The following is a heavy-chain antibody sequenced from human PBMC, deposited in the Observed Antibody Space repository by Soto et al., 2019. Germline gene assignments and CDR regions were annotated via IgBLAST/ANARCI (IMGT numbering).Heavy chain of an antibody. Sequence: AETLSLTCAVSGDSISRGYHWAWIRQPPGKGLEWVASIYHSGTTYYNPSLTSRVTISVDTSKNHFSLKVNSVTAADSAVYFFARTRSVRYYPYF. CDR3: ARTRSVRYYPYF. CDR1: GDSISRGYH. CDR2: IYHSGTT. D-gene: IGHD1-26*01. V-gene: IGHV4-38-2*01. J-gene: IGHJ4*01.